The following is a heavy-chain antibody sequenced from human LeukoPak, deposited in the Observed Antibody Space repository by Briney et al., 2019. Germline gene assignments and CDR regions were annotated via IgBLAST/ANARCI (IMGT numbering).Heavy chain of an antibody. CDR3: AKVLADYYGSDPFDY. CDR1: GFTFSSYG. Sequence: PGGSLRLSCAASGFTFSSYGMSWVRQAPGKGLEWVSAISGSGGSTYYADSVKGRFTISRDNSKNTLYLQMNSLRAEDTAVYYCAKVLADYYGSDPFDYWGQGTLVTVSS. D-gene: IGHD3-10*01. J-gene: IGHJ4*02. CDR2: ISGSGGST. V-gene: IGHV3-23*01.